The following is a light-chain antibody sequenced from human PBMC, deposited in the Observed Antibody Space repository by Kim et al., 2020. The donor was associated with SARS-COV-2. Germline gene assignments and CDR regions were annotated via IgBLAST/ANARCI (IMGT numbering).Light chain of an antibody. CDR2: DAS. Sequence: EIVLTQSPGTLSLSPGERATLSCRASQSVTSSSLAWFQQTPGQAPRLLIYDASSRATGITDKFSGSGSETDFTLTISALEPEDFAVYYCQQYGSSPWTVGQGTKVDIK. CDR1: QSVTSSS. V-gene: IGKV3-20*01. CDR3: QQYGSSPWT. J-gene: IGKJ1*01.